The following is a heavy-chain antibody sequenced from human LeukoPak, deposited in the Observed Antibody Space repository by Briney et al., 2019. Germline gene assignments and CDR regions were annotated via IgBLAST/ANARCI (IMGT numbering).Heavy chain of an antibody. CDR2: ISYDGSNK. CDR1: GFTFSSYG. D-gene: IGHD4-17*01. J-gene: IGHJ4*02. V-gene: IGHV3-30*03. Sequence: GGSLRLSCAASGFTFSSYGMHWVRQAPGKGLEWVAVISYDGSNKYYADSVKGRFTISRDNSKNTLYLQMNSLRAEDTAVYYCARDRLYYGDLPTLAYYFDYWGQGTLVTVSS. CDR3: ARDRLYYGDLPTLAYYFDY.